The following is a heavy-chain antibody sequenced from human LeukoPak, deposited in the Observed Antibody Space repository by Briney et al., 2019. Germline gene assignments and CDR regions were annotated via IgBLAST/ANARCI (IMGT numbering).Heavy chain of an antibody. D-gene: IGHD6-19*01. Sequence: ASVKVSCRPFGYTFTGYYIHWVRQAPGLGLEWMGWMNPNTGATMYGQKFQGRVTLTRDTSIDTAYMELTNLRSDDTALYYCARDRVGSGWPRPYYFEFWGQGSLVTVCS. J-gene: IGHJ4*02. V-gene: IGHV1-2*02. CDR1: GYTFTGYY. CDR3: ARDRVGSGWPRPYYFEF. CDR2: MNPNTGAT.